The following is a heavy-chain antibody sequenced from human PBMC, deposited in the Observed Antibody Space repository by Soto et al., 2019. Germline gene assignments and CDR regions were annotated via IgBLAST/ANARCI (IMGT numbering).Heavy chain of an antibody. V-gene: IGHV1-24*01. J-gene: IGHJ5*02. CDR3: ATAGYCRSTTCANWFEP. D-gene: IGHD2-2*01. CDR2: FDPEDGET. Sequence: ASVKVSCKVSGYTLTELSMHWVRQAPGKGLEWMGGFDPEDGETIYAQKFQGRVTMTEDTSTDTAYMELSSLRSEDTAVYYCATAGYCRSTTCANWFEPWGQGTLVTVGS. CDR1: GYTLTELS.